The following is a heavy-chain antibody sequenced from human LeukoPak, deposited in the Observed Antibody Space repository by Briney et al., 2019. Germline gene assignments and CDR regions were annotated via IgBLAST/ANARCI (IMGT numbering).Heavy chain of an antibody. J-gene: IGHJ6*03. CDR3: ARAVGSGSFQTYYYYMDV. V-gene: IGHV4-61*02. Sequence: PSETLSLTCNVSGGSISSSNYYWSWIRQPAGKGLEWIGRIYSSGSTNYNPSLKSRVTMSVDTSKNPFSLKLSSVTAADTAVYYCARAVGSGSFQTYYYYMDVWGKGTTVTISS. D-gene: IGHD3-10*01. CDR1: GGSISSSNYY. CDR2: IYSSGST.